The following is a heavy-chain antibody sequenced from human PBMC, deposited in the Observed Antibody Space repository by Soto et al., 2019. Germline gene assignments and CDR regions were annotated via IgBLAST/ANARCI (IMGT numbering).Heavy chain of an antibody. V-gene: IGHV1-46*01. CDR1: GYTFLIYF. J-gene: IGHJ6*02. Sequence: QEQLLQSGAEVKKPGASVTVSCKASGYTFLIYFVHWVRQAPGQGLEWMGIINPGSGTTTYSQQFQGRVIMTSDTSTNTVYMAMTSLTSEDTTVYFCAREKILDGSGRRHYYGMDVWGQGTAVSVSS. CDR3: AREKILDGSGRRHYYGMDV. CDR2: INPGSGTT. D-gene: IGHD3-10*01.